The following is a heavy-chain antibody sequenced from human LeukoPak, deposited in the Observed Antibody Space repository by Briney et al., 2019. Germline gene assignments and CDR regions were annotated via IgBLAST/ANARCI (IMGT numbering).Heavy chain of an antibody. J-gene: IGHJ5*02. CDR1: GYTFTGYY. D-gene: IGHD4-17*01. CDR2: INPNSGGT. CDR3: ARGIYGDPTNWFDP. Sequence: ASVKVSCKASGYTFTGYYIHWVRQAPGQGLEWMGWINPNSGGTNYAQKFQGRVTMTRDTSISTAYMELSRLRSDDTAVYYCARGIYGDPTNWFDPWGQGTLVTVSS. V-gene: IGHV1-2*02.